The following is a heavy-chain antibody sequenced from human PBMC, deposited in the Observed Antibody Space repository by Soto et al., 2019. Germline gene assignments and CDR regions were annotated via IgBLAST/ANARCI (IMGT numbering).Heavy chain of an antibody. J-gene: IGHJ4*02. CDR1: GYSFTSYY. V-gene: IGHV1-46*01. CDR3: GRVGCRGGSCYAVAS. CDR2: INPSSST. D-gene: IGHD2-15*01. Sequence: GASVKVSCKASGYSFTSYYIHWVRQAPGQGLEWMGIINPSSSTTYAQKFQGRVTMTRDTSTSTVYMELSSLRSEDTAVYYCGRVGCRGGSCYAVASWGQETLVTVS.